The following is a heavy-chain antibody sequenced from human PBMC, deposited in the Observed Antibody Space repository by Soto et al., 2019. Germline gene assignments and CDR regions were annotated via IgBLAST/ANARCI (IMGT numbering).Heavy chain of an antibody. D-gene: IGHD2-8*01. Sequence: QVQLVQSGAEVKNPGASVKGSCKAFGYTFSNDGVSWVRQAPGQGLEWMGWISADTGNTNYAQKFQDRVTMTTDTSTTPAYMELRSLRSDDPAVYYCANGPSQGAVDWFDPWAREPWSPSPQ. J-gene: IGHJ5*02. V-gene: IGHV1-18*04. CDR2: ISADTGNT. CDR3: ANGPSQGAVDWFDP. CDR1: GYTFSNDG.